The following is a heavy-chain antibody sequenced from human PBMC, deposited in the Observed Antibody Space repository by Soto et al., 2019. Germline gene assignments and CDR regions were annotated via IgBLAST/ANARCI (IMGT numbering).Heavy chain of an antibody. V-gene: IGHV3-30*18. D-gene: IGHD3-16*01. Sequence: PGGSLRLSCAASGFTFGNYGMHWVRQPPGKGLEWMSSILYDGSDKYYADSMRGRFTISRDCSKNTLYLQMDSLNPKDTADYYLAKGGRGNYLTYYYYYGMDVWGPGTTVTVSS. J-gene: IGHJ6*02. CDR3: AKGGRGNYLTYYYYYGMDV. CDR2: ILYDGSDK. CDR1: GFTFGNYG.